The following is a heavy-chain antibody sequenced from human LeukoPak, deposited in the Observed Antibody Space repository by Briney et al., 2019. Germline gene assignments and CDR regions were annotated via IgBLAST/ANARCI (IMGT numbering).Heavy chain of an antibody. CDR1: GFPFIEYS. CDR3: ARDHNYAFDN. CDR2: IGIDSGNT. J-gene: IGHJ4*02. D-gene: IGHD1-1*01. V-gene: IGHV3-48*01. Sequence: PGGSPRLSCTASGFPFIEYSMNWVRQAPGKGLEWISYIGIDSGNTKYADSVRGRFTISADKAKNSLYLQMNSLRVEDTAVYYCARDHNYAFDNWGQGTLVSVAS.